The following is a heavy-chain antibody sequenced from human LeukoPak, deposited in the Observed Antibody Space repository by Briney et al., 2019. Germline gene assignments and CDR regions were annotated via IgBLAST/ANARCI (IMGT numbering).Heavy chain of an antibody. D-gene: IGHD5-18*01. V-gene: IGHV3-30*04. Sequence: GGSLRLSCAASGFTFSSYAMHWVRPAPGKGLEWVAVISYDGSNKYYADSVKGRFTIPRDNSKNTLYLQMNSLRAEDTAVYYCARDGNRYSYGSFDYWGQGTLVTVSS. J-gene: IGHJ4*02. CDR2: ISYDGSNK. CDR3: ARDGNRYSYGSFDY. CDR1: GFTFSSYA.